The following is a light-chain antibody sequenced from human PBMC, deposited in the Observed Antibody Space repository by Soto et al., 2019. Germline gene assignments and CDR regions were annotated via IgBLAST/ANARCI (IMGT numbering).Light chain of an antibody. CDR1: QFVSSN. V-gene: IGKV3D-15*01. CDR3: QQYHNWPPIT. CDR2: GAS. J-gene: IGKJ5*01. Sequence: EIVPTDSAFTLSVSPVERASLFCRASQFVSSNLAWYQQKPGQAPRLLIYGASTRATGIPARFSGSGSGTEFTLTISNLQSEDFAVYFCQQYHNWPPITFGQGTRLEIK.